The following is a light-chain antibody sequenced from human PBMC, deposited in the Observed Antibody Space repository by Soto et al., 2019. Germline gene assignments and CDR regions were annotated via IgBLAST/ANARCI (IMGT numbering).Light chain of an antibody. CDR1: QGISTY. Sequence: DIQMTQSPSSLSASVGDRVTITCRASQGISTYLVWYQQRQGRAPKLLIYDASSLLSGVPSRFSGSGSGTDFTLTISSLQPEDFATYYCQQSYMTPYTFGQVTKLETK. CDR3: QQSYMTPYT. V-gene: IGKV1-39*01. J-gene: IGKJ2*01. CDR2: DAS.